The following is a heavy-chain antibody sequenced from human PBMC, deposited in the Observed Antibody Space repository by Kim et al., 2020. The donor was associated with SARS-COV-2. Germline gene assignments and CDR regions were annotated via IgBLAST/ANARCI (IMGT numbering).Heavy chain of an antibody. J-gene: IGHJ6*02. CDR1: GYTFTSYA. Sequence: ASVKVSCKASGYTFTSYAMNWVRPAPGQGLEWMGLINTNTGNPTYAQGFTGRFVFSLDTSVSTAYLQISSLKAEDTAVYYCARGGIAAAGTAMNYYYYYGMDVWGQGTTVTVSS. CDR3: ARGGIAAAGTAMNYYYYYGMDV. D-gene: IGHD6-13*01. V-gene: IGHV7-4-1*02. CDR2: INTNTGNP.